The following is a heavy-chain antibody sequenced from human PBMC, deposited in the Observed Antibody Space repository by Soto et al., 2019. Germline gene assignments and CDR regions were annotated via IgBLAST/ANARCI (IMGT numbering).Heavy chain of an antibody. Sequence: AGSLRLSCAASGFTFSSYAMGWVRQGPGKGLEWVAVVSIGGSTHYADSVRGRFTISRDNSKNTLSLQMNSLTAEDTAVYFCARRRGAGGHFDYWGQGALVTVSS. CDR3: ARRRGAGGHFDY. V-gene: IGHV3-23*01. D-gene: IGHD2-15*01. J-gene: IGHJ4*02. CDR2: VSIGGST. CDR1: GFTFSSYA.